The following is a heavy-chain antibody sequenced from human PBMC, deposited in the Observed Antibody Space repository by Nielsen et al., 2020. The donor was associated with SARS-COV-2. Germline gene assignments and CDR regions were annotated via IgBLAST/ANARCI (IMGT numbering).Heavy chain of an antibody. D-gene: IGHD6-19*01. CDR3: ARGRGSSGWYEQSLVGDYYYYGMDV. V-gene: IGHV1-2*06. CDR2: INPNSGGT. J-gene: IGHJ6*02. Sequence: WVRQAPGQGLEWMGRINPNSGGTNYAQKFQGRVTMTRNTSISTAYMELSSLRSEDTAVYYCARGRGSSGWYEQSLVGDYYYYGMDVWGQGTTVTVSS.